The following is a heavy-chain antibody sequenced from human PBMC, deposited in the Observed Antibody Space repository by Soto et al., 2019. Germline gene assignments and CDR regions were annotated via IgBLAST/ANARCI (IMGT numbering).Heavy chain of an antibody. CDR1: GGSFSGYY. J-gene: IGHJ4*02. Sequence: SETLSLTCAVYGGSFSGYYWSWIRQPPGKGLEWIGEINHSGSTNYNPSLKSRVTISVDTSKNQFSLKLSSVTAADTAVYYCARAPRGGLWFHLMFDYWGQGTLVTVSS. CDR3: ARAPRGGLWFHLMFDY. V-gene: IGHV4-34*01. CDR2: INHSGST. D-gene: IGHD3-10*01.